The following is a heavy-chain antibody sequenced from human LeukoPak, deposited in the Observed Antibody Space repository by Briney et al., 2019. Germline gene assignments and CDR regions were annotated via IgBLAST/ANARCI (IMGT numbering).Heavy chain of an antibody. Sequence: SQTLSLTCTVSGGSISSGSYYWSWIRQPAGKGLEWIGRIYTSGSTNYNPSLKSRVTISVDKSKNQFSLKLSSVTAADTAVYYCARVHSDILTGGTFDYWGQGTLVTVSS. CDR2: IYTSGST. CDR1: GGSISSGSYY. J-gene: IGHJ4*02. CDR3: ARVHSDILTGGTFDY. V-gene: IGHV4-61*02. D-gene: IGHD3-9*01.